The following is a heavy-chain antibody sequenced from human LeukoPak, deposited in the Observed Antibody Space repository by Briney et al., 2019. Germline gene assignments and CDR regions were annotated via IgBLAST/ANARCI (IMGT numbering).Heavy chain of an antibody. CDR2: INPSGGST. V-gene: IGHV1-46*01. J-gene: IGHJ5*02. CDR1: GYIFTSYN. CDR3: ARTLAAANNWFDP. D-gene: IGHD6-13*01. Sequence: GASVKVSCKASGYIFTSYNIYWVRQAPGQGLEWMGIINPSGGSTSYAQKFQGRVTMTRDMSTSTVYMELSSLRSEDTAVYYCARTLAAANNWFDPWGQGTLVTVSS.